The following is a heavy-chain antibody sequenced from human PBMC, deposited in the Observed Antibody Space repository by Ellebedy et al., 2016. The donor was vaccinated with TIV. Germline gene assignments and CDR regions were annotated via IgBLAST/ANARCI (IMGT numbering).Heavy chain of an antibody. Sequence: GSLRLSCAAFGITVSDDYMTWVRQAPGRGLEWIGVIHSGGGIYYNPSLQSRVNIFVGTSDDHFSLRLGSVTAADTAVYHCVIYSSGWHGEPLWGQGTPVTVSS. CDR3: VIYSSGWHGEPL. J-gene: IGHJ4*02. V-gene: IGHV4-34*08. D-gene: IGHD6-19*01. CDR2: IHSGGGI. CDR1: GITVSDDY.